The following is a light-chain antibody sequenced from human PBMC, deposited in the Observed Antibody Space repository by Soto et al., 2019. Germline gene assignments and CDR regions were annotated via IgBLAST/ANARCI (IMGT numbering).Light chain of an antibody. CDR2: GAF. CDR1: QSVGSSY. V-gene: IGKV3-20*01. J-gene: IGKJ3*01. CDR3: QQYGDSPAT. Sequence: EIVLTQSPGTLSLSPGERATLSCRASQSVGSSYLAWYQQKPGQAPRLLIYGAFNRATGTPDRFSGSGSGTDFTLTFSRLEPEDFAVYYCQQYGDSPATFGPGTKVDI.